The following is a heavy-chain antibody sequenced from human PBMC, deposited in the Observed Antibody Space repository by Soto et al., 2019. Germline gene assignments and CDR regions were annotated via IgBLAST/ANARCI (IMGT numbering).Heavy chain of an antibody. D-gene: IGHD3-10*01. CDR1: GFTFSSYG. Sequence: GGSLRLSCAASGFTFSSYGMHWVRQAPGKGLEWVAVISYDGSNKYYADSVKGRFTISRDNSKNTLYLQMNSLRAEDTAVYYCAKDLETTYYGSGTTPMDVWGQGNTVTVSS. V-gene: IGHV3-30*18. CDR2: ISYDGSNK. CDR3: AKDLETTYYGSGTTPMDV. J-gene: IGHJ6*02.